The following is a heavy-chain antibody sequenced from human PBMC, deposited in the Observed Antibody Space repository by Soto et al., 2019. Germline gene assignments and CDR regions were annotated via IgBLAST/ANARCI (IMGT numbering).Heavy chain of an antibody. CDR2: IYSSGST. CDR3: ASSNYDSPIPLYY. Sequence: PSETLSLTCTVSGGSINNYYWSWIRQPPGKGLEWIGYIYSSGSTTYNPSLRSRVSISLDRSKSQFSLKLSSVTAADTAVYYCASSNYDSPIPLYYWGQGTLVTVS. CDR1: GGSINNYY. V-gene: IGHV4-59*12. D-gene: IGHD3-22*01. J-gene: IGHJ4*02.